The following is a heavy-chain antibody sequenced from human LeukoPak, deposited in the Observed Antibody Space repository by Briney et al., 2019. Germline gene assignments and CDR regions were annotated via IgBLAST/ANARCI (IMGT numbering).Heavy chain of an antibody. Sequence: PGGSLRLSCAASGFTFSSYSMNWVRQAPGKGLEWVSSISSSSSYIYYADSVKGRFTISRDNAKNSLYLQMNSLRAEDTAVYYCAREARTTSGELDYWGQGTLVTVSS. CDR2: ISSSSSYI. V-gene: IGHV3-21*01. D-gene: IGHD1-7*01. CDR3: AREARTTSGELDY. CDR1: GFTFSSYS. J-gene: IGHJ4*02.